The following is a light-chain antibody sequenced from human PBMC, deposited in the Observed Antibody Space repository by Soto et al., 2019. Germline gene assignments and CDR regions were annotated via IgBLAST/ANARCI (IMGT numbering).Light chain of an antibody. V-gene: IGLV2-14*01. CDR2: DVT. CDR1: SSDVGGYNY. J-gene: IGLJ2*01. CDR3: SSYACRIPLV. Sequence: QSALTQPASVSGSPGQSITISCTGTSSDVGGYNYVSWYQQHPGKAPKLMIYDVTNRPSGVSNRFSGSKSGNTASLTISGLQTEDEADHYCSSYACRIPLVFGGGTKVTVL.